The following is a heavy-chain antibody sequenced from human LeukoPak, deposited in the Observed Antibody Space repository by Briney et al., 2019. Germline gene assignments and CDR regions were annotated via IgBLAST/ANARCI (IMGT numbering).Heavy chain of an antibody. J-gene: IGHJ4*02. CDR3: ARGEYGSGSYHIDY. Sequence: GGSLRLSCAASGFTFSSYIMNWVRQAPGKGLEWVSFISSSSSYIYYADSVKGRFTISRDNAKNSLYLQMNSLRAEDTAVYYCARGEYGSGSYHIDYWGQGTLVTVSS. CDR2: ISSSSSYI. CDR1: GFTFSSYI. V-gene: IGHV3-21*01. D-gene: IGHD3-10*01.